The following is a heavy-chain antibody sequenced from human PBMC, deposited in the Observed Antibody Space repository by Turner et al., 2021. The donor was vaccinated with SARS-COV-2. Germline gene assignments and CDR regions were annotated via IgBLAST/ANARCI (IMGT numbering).Heavy chain of an antibody. J-gene: IGHJ4*02. V-gene: IGHV3-9*01. CDR1: GFTFDDYA. Sequence: EVQLVESGGGLVQPGRSLRLSCAASGFTFDDYAMHWVRQAPGKGLEWVSGISWNSGSIGYADSVKGRFTISRDNAKNSLYLQMNSLRAEDTAFFYSAKGLGIAVAGTGADYWGQGTLVTVSS. D-gene: IGHD6-19*01. CDR3: AKGLGIAVAGTGADY. CDR2: ISWNSGSI.